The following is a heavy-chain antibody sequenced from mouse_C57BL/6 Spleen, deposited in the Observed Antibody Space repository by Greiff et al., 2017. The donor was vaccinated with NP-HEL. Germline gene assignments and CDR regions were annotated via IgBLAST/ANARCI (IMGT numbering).Heavy chain of an antibody. V-gene: IGHV1-64*01. D-gene: IGHD3-2*02. Sequence: VQLQQPGAELVKPGASVKLSCKASGYTFTSYWMHWVKQRPGQGLEWIGMIHPNSGSTNYNEKFKSKATLTVDKSSSTAYMQLSSLTSEDSAVYYCARGGTAQATFAMDYGGQGTSVTVAS. CDR2: IHPNSGST. J-gene: IGHJ4*01. CDR1: GYTFTSYW. CDR3: ARGGTAQATFAMDY.